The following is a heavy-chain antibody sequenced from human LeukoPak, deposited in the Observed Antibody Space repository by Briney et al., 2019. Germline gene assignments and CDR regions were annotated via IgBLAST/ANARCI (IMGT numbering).Heavy chain of an antibody. CDR1: GFTFSDYY. CDR2: ISSSGGST. J-gene: IGHJ4*02. V-gene: IGHV3-11*01. CDR3: ARGIPLDH. Sequence: KSGGSLRLSCAASGFTFSDYYMNWFRQAPGKGLEWVSYISSSGGSTYYADSVKGRFTISRDNSKNTLYLQMNSLRAEDTAVYHCARGIPLDHWGQGTQVTVSS.